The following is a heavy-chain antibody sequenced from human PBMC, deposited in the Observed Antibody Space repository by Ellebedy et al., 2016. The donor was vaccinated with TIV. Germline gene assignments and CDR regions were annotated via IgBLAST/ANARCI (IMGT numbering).Heavy chain of an antibody. CDR1: GFTFSSYA. CDR3: AKGMGSGTHRFDY. D-gene: IGHD3-10*01. J-gene: IGHJ4*02. CDR2: ISSGGTAT. V-gene: IGHV3-23*01. Sequence: GESLKISCAASGFTFSSYAMSWVRQAPGKGLEWVSGISSGGTATKYADSVKGRFTISRDNSKSTLSLQMNSLRAEDTAIYYCAKGMGSGTHRFDYWGQGTLVTVSS.